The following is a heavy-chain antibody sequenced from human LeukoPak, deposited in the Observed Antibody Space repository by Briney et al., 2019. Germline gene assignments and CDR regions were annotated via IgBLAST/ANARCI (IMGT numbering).Heavy chain of an antibody. Sequence: SVKVSCKASGGTFNNYAINWVRQAPGQGLEWMGGIIPIFGTANYAQKFQGRVTITADESTSTAYMELSSLRSEDTAVYYCARASNRITTNWFDPWGQGTLVTVSS. CDR2: IIPIFGTA. D-gene: IGHD3-10*01. CDR3: ARASNRITTNWFDP. CDR1: GGTFNNYA. J-gene: IGHJ5*02. V-gene: IGHV1-69*13.